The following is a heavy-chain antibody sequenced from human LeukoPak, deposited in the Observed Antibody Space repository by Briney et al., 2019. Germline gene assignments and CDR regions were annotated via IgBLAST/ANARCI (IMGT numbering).Heavy chain of an antibody. CDR1: GFTFSSYS. CDR2: ISSSSSYI. V-gene: IGHV3-21*01. Sequence: PGGSLRLSCAASGFTFSSYSMNWVRQAPGKGLEWVSSISSSSSYIYYADSVKGRFTISRDNAKNSLYLQMNSLRAEDTAVYYCARGPQEGYGMDVWGKGTTVTVSS. J-gene: IGHJ6*04. CDR3: ARGPQEGYGMDV.